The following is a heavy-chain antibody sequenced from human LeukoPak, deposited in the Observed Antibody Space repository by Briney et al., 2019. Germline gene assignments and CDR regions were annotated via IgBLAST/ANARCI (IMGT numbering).Heavy chain of an antibody. CDR3: STDDTYYYDTSGYYALGDAFDI. Sequence: PGGSLRLSCAASGFTFSNAWMSWVRQAPGKGLEWVGRIKSKTDGGTTDYAAPGKGRFTISRDDSKNTLYLQMNSLKTEDTAVYYCSTDDTYYYDTSGYYALGDAFDIWGQGTMVTVSS. J-gene: IGHJ3*02. CDR1: GFTFSNAW. V-gene: IGHV3-15*01. D-gene: IGHD3-22*01. CDR2: IKSKTDGGTT.